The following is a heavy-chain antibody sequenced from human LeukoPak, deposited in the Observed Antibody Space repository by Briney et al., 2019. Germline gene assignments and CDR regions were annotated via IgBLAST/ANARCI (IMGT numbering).Heavy chain of an antibody. V-gene: IGHV3-7*04. D-gene: IGHD3-16*01. CDR1: GFTFSSYW. Sequence: SGGSLRLSCAASGFTFSSYWMSWVRQAPGKGREWVANIKQDGSEKYYVDSVKGRFTISRDNAKNSLYLQMNSLRAEDTAVYYCARDLFGGQSDYWGQGTLVTVS. J-gene: IGHJ4*02. CDR3: ARDLFGGQSDY. CDR2: IKQDGSEK.